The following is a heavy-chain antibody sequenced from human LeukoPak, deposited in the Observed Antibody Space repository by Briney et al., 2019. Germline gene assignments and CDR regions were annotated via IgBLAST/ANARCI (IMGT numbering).Heavy chain of an antibody. CDR3: TKYCSGGSCYPY. V-gene: IGHV3-15*01. J-gene: IGHJ4*02. CDR2: IKSKADGGTT. Sequence: PGGSLRLSCAASGFSFSNAWMSWVRQAPGKGLEWVGRIKSKADGGTTDYAAPVKGRFTISRDDSKNTLYLQMNSLETEDTGVYYCTKYCSGGSCYPYWGQGTLVTVSS. CDR1: GFSFSNAW. D-gene: IGHD2-15*01.